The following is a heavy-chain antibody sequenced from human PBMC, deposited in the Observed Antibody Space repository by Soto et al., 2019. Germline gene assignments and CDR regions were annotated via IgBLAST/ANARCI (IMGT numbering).Heavy chain of an antibody. CDR2: INHSGST. Sequence: SETLSLTCAVYGGSFSGYYWSWIRQPPGKGLEWIGEINHSGSTNYNPSLKSRVTISVDTSKNQFSLKLSSVTAADTAVYYCARITGGYYFLNWFDPWGQGTLVTVSS. J-gene: IGHJ5*02. CDR1: GGSFSGYY. D-gene: IGHD3-10*01. CDR3: ARITGGYYFLNWFDP. V-gene: IGHV4-34*01.